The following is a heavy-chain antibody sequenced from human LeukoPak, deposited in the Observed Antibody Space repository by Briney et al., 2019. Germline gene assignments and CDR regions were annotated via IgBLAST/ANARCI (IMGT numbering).Heavy chain of an antibody. V-gene: IGHV3-53*01. J-gene: IGHJ4*02. CDR1: GFTVSSNY. CDR3: AREGTKEQRVDY. D-gene: IGHD6-25*01. CDR2: IYSGGST. Sequence: GGSLRLSCAASGFTVSSNYMSWVRQAPGKGLGWVSVIYSGGSTYYADSVKGRFTISRDNSKNTLYLQMNSLRAEDTAVYYCAREGTKEQRVDYWGQGTLVTASS.